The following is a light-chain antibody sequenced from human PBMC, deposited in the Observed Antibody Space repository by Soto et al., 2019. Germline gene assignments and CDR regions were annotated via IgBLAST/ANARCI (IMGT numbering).Light chain of an antibody. J-gene: IGKJ1*01. CDR3: QQSSNWPA. Sequence: EVVLTQSPATLSLSPGERATLSCRASQGIRNYLAWYQQKPGQAPRLLIYDASNRATGIPARFSGSGSGTDFTLTISSLEPEDFAVYYCQQSSNWPAFGQGTKV. V-gene: IGKV3-11*01. CDR1: QGIRNY. CDR2: DAS.